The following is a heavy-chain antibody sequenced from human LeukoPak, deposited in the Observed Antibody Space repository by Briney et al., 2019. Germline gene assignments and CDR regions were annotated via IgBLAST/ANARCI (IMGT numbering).Heavy chain of an antibody. CDR3: ARAGQLRYMDV. J-gene: IGHJ6*03. CDR2: IKTTGLTT. V-gene: IGHV3-11*04. CDR1: GFDFSDYY. Sequence: RGSLRLSCAASGFDFSDYYMSWIRQAPGKGLEWISNIKTTGLTTYYADSVKGRFTISRDNAKNSLFLQMNSLRADDTAIYYCARAGQLRYMDVWGKGTAVTVSS.